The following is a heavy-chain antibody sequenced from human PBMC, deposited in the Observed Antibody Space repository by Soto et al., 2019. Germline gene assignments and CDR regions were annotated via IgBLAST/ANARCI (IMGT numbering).Heavy chain of an antibody. CDR3: AKDNCISTSCYRLYNWFDP. Sequence: QVQLVESGGGVVQHGRSLRLSCAASGFTFSSYGMHWVRQAPGKGLEWVAVISYGGSNKYYADSVKGRFTISRDNSKNTLYLQMNNLRAEDTAVYYCAKDNCISTSCYRLYNWFDPWGQGTLVTVSS. D-gene: IGHD2-2*01. V-gene: IGHV3-30*18. J-gene: IGHJ5*02. CDR1: GFTFSSYG. CDR2: ISYGGSNK.